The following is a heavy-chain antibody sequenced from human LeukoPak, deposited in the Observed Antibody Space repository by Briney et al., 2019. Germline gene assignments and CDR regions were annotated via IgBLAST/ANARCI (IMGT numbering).Heavy chain of an antibody. V-gene: IGHV4-59*01. CDR3: ARQQLHYYYYMDV. CDR1: GFTFTTYS. D-gene: IGHD6-13*01. CDR2: IYYSGST. Sequence: PGGSLRLSCAASGFTFTTYSMTWVRQAPGKGLEWIGYIYYSGSTNYNPSLKSRVTTSVDTSKNQFSLKLSSVTAADTAVYYCARQQLHYYYYMDVWGKGTTVTVSS. J-gene: IGHJ6*03.